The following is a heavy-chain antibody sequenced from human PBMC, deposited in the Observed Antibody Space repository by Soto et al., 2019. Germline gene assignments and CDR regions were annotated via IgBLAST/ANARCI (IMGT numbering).Heavy chain of an antibody. V-gene: IGHV3-7*01. CDR3: ARDYYYDSSGYYPLGY. CDR1: GFTFSSYW. CDR2: IKQDGSEK. Sequence: GGSLRLSCAASGFTFSSYWMSWVRQAPGKGLEWVANIKQDGSEKYYVDSVKGRFTISRDNAKNSLYLQMNSLRAEDTAVYYSARDYYYDSSGYYPLGYWGQGTLVTVSS. D-gene: IGHD3-22*01. J-gene: IGHJ4*02.